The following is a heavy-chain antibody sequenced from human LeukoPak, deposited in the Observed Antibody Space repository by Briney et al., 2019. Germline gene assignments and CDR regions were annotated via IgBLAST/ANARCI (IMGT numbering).Heavy chain of an antibody. CDR1: GGPISSYY. J-gene: IGHJ6*03. CDR3: ARGRPSGYYWAYYYMDV. CDR2: IYYSGST. D-gene: IGHD5-12*01. Sequence: SETLSLTCTVSGGPISSYYWSWIRQPPGKGLEWIGYIYYSGSTNYSPSLKSRVTISVDTSKNQFSLKLSSVTAADTAVYYCARGRPSGYYWAYYYMDVWGKGTTVTVSS. V-gene: IGHV4-59*01.